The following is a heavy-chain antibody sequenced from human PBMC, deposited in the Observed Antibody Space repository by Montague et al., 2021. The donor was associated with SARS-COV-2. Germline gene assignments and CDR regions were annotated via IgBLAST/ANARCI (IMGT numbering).Heavy chain of an antibody. CDR2: ISYDGSNK. J-gene: IGHJ6*02. D-gene: IGHD3-3*01. Sequence: SLRLSCAASGFTFSSYAMHWVRQAPGKGLEWVAVISYDGSNKYYSDSVKGRFTISRDNSKNTLYLHMNSLRAEDTAVYYCARDGEYYDFWSGYSRPVNYYYYYCMDVWGQGTTVTVSS. V-gene: IGHV3-30*04. CDR3: ARDGEYYDFWSGYSRPVNYYYYYCMDV. CDR1: GFTFSSYA.